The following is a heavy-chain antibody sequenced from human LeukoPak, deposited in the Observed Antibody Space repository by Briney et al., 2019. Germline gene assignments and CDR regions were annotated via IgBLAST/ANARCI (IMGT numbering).Heavy chain of an antibody. J-gene: IGHJ6*04. CDR1: GYSFTSYW. CDR3: ARQLFYSGYDRGGNYYYYGMDV. CDR2: IYPGDSDT. Sequence: GESLKISCKGSGYSFTSYWIGWVRQIPGKGLEWMGIIYPGDSDTRYSPSFQGQVTISADKSISTAYLQWSSLKASDTAMYYCARQLFYSGYDRGGNYYYYGMDVWGKGTTVTVSS. D-gene: IGHD5-12*01. V-gene: IGHV5-51*01.